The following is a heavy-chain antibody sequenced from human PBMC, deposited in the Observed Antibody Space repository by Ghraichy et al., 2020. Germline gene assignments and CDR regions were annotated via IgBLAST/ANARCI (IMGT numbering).Heavy chain of an antibody. Sequence: GGSLRLSCAASGFTFSNAWMSWVRQAPGKGLEWISRCKRKTDGGTTDYAAPVKGRFTISSDDSKNTLYLQMNSLKAEDTAVYYCTTRFNRNSGSSKRWYDPWGQGTLVTVSS. CDR3: TTRFNRNSGSSKRWYDP. J-gene: IGHJ5*02. CDR2: CKRKTDGGTT. D-gene: IGHD1-26*01. V-gene: IGHV3-15*05. CDR1: GFTFSNAW.